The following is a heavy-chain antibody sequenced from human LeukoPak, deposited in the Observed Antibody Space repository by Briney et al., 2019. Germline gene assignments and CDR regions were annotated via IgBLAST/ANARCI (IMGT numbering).Heavy chain of an antibody. D-gene: IGHD2-15*01. CDR2: ISSSSSYI. V-gene: IGHV3-21*01. CDR1: GFTFSSYS. J-gene: IGHJ4*02. Sequence: GGSLRLSCAASGFTFSSYSMNWVRQAPGRGLEWVSSISSSSSYIYYADSVKGRFTISRDNAKNSLYLQMNSLRAEDTAVYYCARAPLGYCSGGSCYDLDYWGQGTLVTVSS. CDR3: ARAPLGYCSGGSCYDLDY.